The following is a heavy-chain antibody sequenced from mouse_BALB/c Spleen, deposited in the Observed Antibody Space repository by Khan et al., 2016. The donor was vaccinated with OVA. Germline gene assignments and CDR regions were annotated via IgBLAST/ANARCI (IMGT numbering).Heavy chain of an antibody. CDR1: GYTFTDYV. CDR2: IYAGSGNA. CDR3: ARARYLGV. Sequence: VQLQESGPELVKPGASVKMSCKASGYTFTDYVMTWVRQRTGQGLEWIGEIYAGSGNANYNEEFKDKSTLTADKSSNTAYMQLSSLTSEDSAVYFCARARYLGVWGEGTTVTVSS. J-gene: IGHJ1*01. V-gene: IGHV1-81*01.